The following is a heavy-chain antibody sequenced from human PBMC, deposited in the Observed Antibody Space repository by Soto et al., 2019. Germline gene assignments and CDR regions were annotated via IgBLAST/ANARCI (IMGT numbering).Heavy chain of an antibody. V-gene: IGHV3-30-3*01. CDR3: ARDKSPYSSGWHNRHFDY. Sequence: QVQLVESGGSVVQPGRSLRLSCAASGFTFSTYAMHWVRQAPGKGLEWVAVISYDGSNKYYADSVKGRFTISRDNSKNTLYLQMNSLRAEDTAGYYCARDKSPYSSGWHNRHFDYWGQGTLVTVSS. CDR2: ISYDGSNK. D-gene: IGHD6-19*01. CDR1: GFTFSTYA. J-gene: IGHJ4*02.